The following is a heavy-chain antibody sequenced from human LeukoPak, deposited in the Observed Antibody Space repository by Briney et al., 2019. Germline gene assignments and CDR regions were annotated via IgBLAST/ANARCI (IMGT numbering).Heavy chain of an antibody. CDR2: MDRNSENT. D-gene: IGHD4-17*01. V-gene: IGHV1-8*01. CDR3: ARGPPYGDPVDY. J-gene: IGHJ4*02. Sequence: GASVKVSCKASGYTFTRYEINWVRQATGQGLEWIGWMDRNSENTGYAQQFQGRVTMTRNTSISTAYMELSSLRSEDTAVYYCARGPPYGDPVDYWGQGTLVTVSS. CDR1: GYTFTRYE.